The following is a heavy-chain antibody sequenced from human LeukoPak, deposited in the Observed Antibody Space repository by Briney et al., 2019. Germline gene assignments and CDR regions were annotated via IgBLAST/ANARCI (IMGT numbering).Heavy chain of an antibody. D-gene: IGHD6-6*01. J-gene: IGHJ5*02. CDR1: GFTFTGYY. CDR3: AKGGSSRYNWFDP. Sequence: GASVKVSCKASGFTFTGYYMHWVRQAPGQGLEWMGWINPNSGGTNYAQKFQGRVTMTRDTSISTAYMELSRLRSDGTAVYYCAKGGSSRYNWFDPWGQGTLVTVSS. V-gene: IGHV1-2*02. CDR2: INPNSGGT.